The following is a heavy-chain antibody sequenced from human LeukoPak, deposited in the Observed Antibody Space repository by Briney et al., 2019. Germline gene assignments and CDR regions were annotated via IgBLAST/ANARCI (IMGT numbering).Heavy chain of an antibody. D-gene: IGHD2-15*01. CDR2: IYTSGST. CDR3: ARVSSRGRYCSGGNCFGDWFDP. J-gene: IGHJ5*02. CDR1: GGSISSYY. V-gene: IGHV4-4*07. Sequence: SETLSLTCTVSGGSISSYYLSWIRQPAGKGLEWIGRIYTSGSTNYNPSLKSRVTMSVDTSKNQFSLKLSSVTAADTAVYYCARVSSRGRYCSGGNCFGDWFDPWGQGTPVTVSS.